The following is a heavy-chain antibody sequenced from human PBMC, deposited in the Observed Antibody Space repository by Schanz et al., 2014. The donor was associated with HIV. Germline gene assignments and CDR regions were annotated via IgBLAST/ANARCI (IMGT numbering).Heavy chain of an antibody. CDR2: ISYDGSKK. CDR1: GFTFRRHG. V-gene: IGHV3-30*18. CDR3: AKGSSLWSFYYGMDV. Sequence: QVQLVESGGGLVKPGGSLRLSCAASGFTFRRHGMHWVRQAPGKGLEWVALISYDGSKKYYADSVKGRFTISRDNSKNTLYLQMNSLRAEDTAVYYCAKGSSLWSFYYGMDVWGQGTTVTVS. D-gene: IGHD3-10*01. J-gene: IGHJ6*02.